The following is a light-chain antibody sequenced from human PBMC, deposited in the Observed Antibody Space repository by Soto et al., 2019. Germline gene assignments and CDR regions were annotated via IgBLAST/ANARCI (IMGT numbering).Light chain of an antibody. V-gene: IGKV1-5*01. CDR2: DAS. J-gene: IGKJ1*01. CDR3: QHYNSYSEA. CDR1: QGISRD. Sequence: DIHMTHSPSTLSASLGDIVTITFRAIQGISRDLAWYQQKPGKAPKLLIYDASSLESGVPSRFSGSGSGTEFTLTISSLQPDDFATYYCQHYNSYSEAFGQGTKVDIK.